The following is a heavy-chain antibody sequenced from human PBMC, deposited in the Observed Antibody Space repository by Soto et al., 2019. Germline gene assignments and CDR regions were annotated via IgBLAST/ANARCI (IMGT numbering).Heavy chain of an antibody. D-gene: IGHD3-22*01. CDR2: INAGNGNT. V-gene: IGHV1-3*01. J-gene: IGHJ6*02. CDR3: ARDGRITRIVVVITTSYGMDV. CDR1: GYTFTSYA. Sequence: AASVKVSCKASGYTFTSYAMNWVRQAPGQRLEWMGWINAGNGNTKYSQKFQGRVTITRDTSASTAYMELSSLRSEDTAVYYCARDGRITRIVVVITTSYGMDVWGQGTTVTVSS.